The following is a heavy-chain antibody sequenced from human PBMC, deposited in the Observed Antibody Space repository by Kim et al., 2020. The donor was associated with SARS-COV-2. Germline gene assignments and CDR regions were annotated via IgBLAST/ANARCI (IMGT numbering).Heavy chain of an antibody. CDR3: ARVGGTNMAFDI. V-gene: IGHV4-39*01. CDR2: T. D-gene: IGHD1-26*01. J-gene: IGHJ3*02. Sequence: TYYHPSLKGQVTMAVDTSKNQFSLKLSSATAADTVVYYCARVGGTNMAFDIWGQGTMVTVSS.